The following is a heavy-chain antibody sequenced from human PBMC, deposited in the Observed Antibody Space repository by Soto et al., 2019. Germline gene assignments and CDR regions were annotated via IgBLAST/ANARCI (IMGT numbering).Heavy chain of an antibody. CDR2: INSNGVNA. CDR1: GFTFSSYA. Sequence: HPGGSLRLSCAASGFTFSSYAMHWVRQAPGKGLEYVSAINSNGVNANYANSVKGRFTISRDNSKNTLYLQMGSLSEEDMAMYYCARASRGAFDIWGQGTMVTVSS. J-gene: IGHJ3*02. D-gene: IGHD2-2*01. CDR3: ARASRGAFDI. V-gene: IGHV3-64*01.